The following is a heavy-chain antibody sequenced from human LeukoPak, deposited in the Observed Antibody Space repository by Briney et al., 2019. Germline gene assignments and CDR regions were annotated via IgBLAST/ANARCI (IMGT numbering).Heavy chain of an antibody. CDR2: IYYSGST. D-gene: IGHD6-19*01. CDR3: ARGSGWFNFDY. Sequence: SETLSLTCTVSGGSISGYYWSWIRQPPGKGLEWIGYIYYSGSTNYNPSLKSRVTISVDTSKNQFSLKLSSVTAADTAVYYCARGSGWFNFDYWGQGTLVTVSS. J-gene: IGHJ4*02. V-gene: IGHV4-59*01. CDR1: GGSISGYY.